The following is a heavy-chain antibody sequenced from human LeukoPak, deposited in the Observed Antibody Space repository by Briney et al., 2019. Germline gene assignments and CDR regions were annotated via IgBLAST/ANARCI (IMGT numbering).Heavy chain of an antibody. CDR2: IYRGDT. V-gene: IGHV3-53*01. CDR1: GFTAGYNY. J-gene: IGHJ4*02. CDR3: ASYYCSSGSCYFDT. D-gene: IGHD2-15*01. Sequence: GGSLRLSCAVSGFTAGYNYMSWVRQAPGKGLEWVSVIYRGDTYYADSVKGRFTISRDDSKYTVFLQMNRLRADDTAVYFCASYYCSSGSCYFDTWGQGTLVAVSS.